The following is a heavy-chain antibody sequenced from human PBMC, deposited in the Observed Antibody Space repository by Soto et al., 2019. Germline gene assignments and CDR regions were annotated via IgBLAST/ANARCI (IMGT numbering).Heavy chain of an antibody. J-gene: IGHJ4*02. D-gene: IGHD2-15*01. V-gene: IGHV4-59*08. CDR3: ARRWWGVDY. CDR2: IYYSGST. Sequence: PSETLSLTCTVSGGSISSYYWSWIRQPPGKGLEWIGYIYYSGSTNYNPSLKSRVTISVDTSKNQFSLKLSSVTAADTAVYYCARRWWGVDYWGQGTLVTVSS. CDR1: GGSISSYY.